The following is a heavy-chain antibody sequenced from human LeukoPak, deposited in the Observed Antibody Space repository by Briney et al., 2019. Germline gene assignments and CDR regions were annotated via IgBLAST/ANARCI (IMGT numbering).Heavy chain of an antibody. J-gene: IGHJ4*02. CDR3: ARDGNYYYDSSGYYQY. CDR2: IWYDGSNK. CDR1: GFTFSSYW. Sequence: GGSLRLSCAASGFTFSSYWMSWVRQAPGKGLEWVAVIWYDGSNKYYADSVKGRFTISRDNSKNTLYLQMNSLRAEDTAVYYCARDGNYYYDSSGYYQYWGQGTLVTVSS. D-gene: IGHD3-22*01. V-gene: IGHV3-33*08.